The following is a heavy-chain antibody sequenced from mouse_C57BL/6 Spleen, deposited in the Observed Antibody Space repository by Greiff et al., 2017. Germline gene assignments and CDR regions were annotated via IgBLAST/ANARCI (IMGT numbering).Heavy chain of an antibody. Sequence: EVKVVESGEGLVKPGGSLKLSCAASGFTFSSYAMSWVRQTPEKRLEWVAYISSGGDYIYYADTVKGRFTISRDNARNTLYLQMSSLKSEDTAMYYCTRVYGNYGDCDYWGQGTTLTVSS. CDR2: ISSGGDYI. D-gene: IGHD2-1*01. V-gene: IGHV5-9-1*02. CDR1: GFTFSSYA. J-gene: IGHJ2*01. CDR3: TRVYGNYGDCDY.